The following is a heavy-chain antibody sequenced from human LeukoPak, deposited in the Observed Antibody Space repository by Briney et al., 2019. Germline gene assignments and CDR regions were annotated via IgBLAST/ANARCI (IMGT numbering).Heavy chain of an antibody. CDR2: ISSSGSTI. Sequence: GGSLRLSCAASGFTFSSYEMNWVRQAPGKGLEWVSYISSSGSTIYYADSVKGRFTISRGNAKNSLYLQMNSLRAEDTAVYYCARGGRYYYDSSGYYSEYFQHWGQGTLVTVSS. V-gene: IGHV3-48*03. J-gene: IGHJ1*01. D-gene: IGHD3-22*01. CDR3: ARGGRYYYDSSGYYSEYFQH. CDR1: GFTFSSYE.